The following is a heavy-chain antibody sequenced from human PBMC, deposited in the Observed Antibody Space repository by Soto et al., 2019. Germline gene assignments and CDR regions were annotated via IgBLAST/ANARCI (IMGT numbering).Heavy chain of an antibody. CDR2: IYPGDSDT. Sequence: PGESLKISCKGSGYSFTSYWIGWVRQMPGKGLEWMGIIYPGDSDTRYSPSFQGQVTISADKSISTAYLQWSSLKASDTAMYYCARAPAGYCSGGSCYFFNYWGQGTLVTVSS. CDR3: ARAPAGYCSGGSCYFFNY. V-gene: IGHV5-51*01. CDR1: GYSFTSYW. J-gene: IGHJ4*02. D-gene: IGHD2-15*01.